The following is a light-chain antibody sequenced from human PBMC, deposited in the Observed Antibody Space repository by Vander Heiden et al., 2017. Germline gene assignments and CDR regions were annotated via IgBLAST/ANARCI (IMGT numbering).Light chain of an antibody. CDR3: QQYYSFVG. J-gene: IGKJ1*01. CDR2: WAS. Sequence: DLVMTQSPDSLAVSLGERATINCKSSQSVLYSSNNKNYLAWYQQKPGQPPKLLIYWASTRESGVPDRFSGSGSGTDFTLTISSLQAEDVAVYYCQQYYSFVGFGQGTKVEIK. CDR1: QSVLYSSNNKNY. V-gene: IGKV4-1*01.